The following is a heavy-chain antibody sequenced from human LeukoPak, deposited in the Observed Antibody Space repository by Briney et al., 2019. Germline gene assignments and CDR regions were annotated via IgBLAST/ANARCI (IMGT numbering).Heavy chain of an antibody. V-gene: IGHV4-30-2*01. CDR3: ARARQFTMVRGVITYYFDY. J-gene: IGHJ4*02. Sequence: TLSLTCAVSGGSISSGGYSWSWIRQPPGKGLELIGYIYHSGSTYYNPSLKSRVTISVDRSKNQFSLKLSSVTAADTAVYYCARARQFTMVRGVITYYFDYWGQGTLVTVSS. D-gene: IGHD3-10*01. CDR1: GGSISSGGYS. CDR2: IYHSGST.